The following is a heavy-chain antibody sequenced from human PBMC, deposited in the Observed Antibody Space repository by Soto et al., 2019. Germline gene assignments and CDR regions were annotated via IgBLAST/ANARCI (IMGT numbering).Heavy chain of an antibody. D-gene: IGHD3-3*01. CDR2: IPNDGGDK. CDR1: GFTLGTYG. V-gene: IGHV3-30*18. CDR3: AKDIVGRSGFSPSVDALAT. Sequence: QVQLAESGGGVVQPGRSLTITCAASGFTLGTYGMHWVRQAPGKGLEWVSVIPNDGGDKYYSDSVMGRFTISRDNSKNTLFLQFNSLRGEATAVYFCAKDIVGRSGFSPSVDALATWGKGTVVTFS. J-gene: IGHJ3*02.